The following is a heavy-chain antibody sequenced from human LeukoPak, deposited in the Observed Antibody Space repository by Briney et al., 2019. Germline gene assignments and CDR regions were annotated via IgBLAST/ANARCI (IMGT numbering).Heavy chain of an antibody. Sequence: SETLSLTCTVSGGSISSYYWSWIRQPPGKGLEWIGYIYYSGSTNYNPSLKSRVTISVDTSKNQFSLKLSSVTAADTAVYYCARDRGYYDFWSGSLSLDYYYYGMDVWGQGTTVTVSS. J-gene: IGHJ6*02. CDR2: IYYSGST. D-gene: IGHD3-3*01. CDR3: ARDRGYYDFWSGSLSLDYYYYGMDV. V-gene: IGHV4-59*01. CDR1: GGSISSYY.